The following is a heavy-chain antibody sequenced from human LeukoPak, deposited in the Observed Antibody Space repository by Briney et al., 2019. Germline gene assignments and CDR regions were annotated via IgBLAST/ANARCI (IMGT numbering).Heavy chain of an antibody. J-gene: IGHJ3*02. CDR3: AKLLVPGFYCSSTSCYWDAFDI. D-gene: IGHD2-2*01. CDR2: ISAYNGNT. Sequence: ASVKVSCKASGYTFTSYGISWVRQAPGQGLEWMGWISAYNGNTNYAQKLQGRVTMTTDTSTSTAYMELRSLRSDDTAVYYCAKLLVPGFYCSSTSCYWDAFDIWGQGTMVTVSS. V-gene: IGHV1-18*01. CDR1: GYTFTSYG.